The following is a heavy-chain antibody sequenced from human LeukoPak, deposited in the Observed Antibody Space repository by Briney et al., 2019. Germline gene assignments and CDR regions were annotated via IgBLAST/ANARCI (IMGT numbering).Heavy chain of an antibody. CDR2: IYPGDSDT. V-gene: IGHV5-51*01. Sequence: GESLKISCKGSGYSFTSYWIGWVRQMPGKGLEWIGIIYPGDSDTRYSPSFQGQVTISADKSISTAYLQWSSLKASDTAMYYCARPSYYYGSGSPRGCCYFDFWGQGTLVTVSS. J-gene: IGHJ4*02. CDR3: ARPSYYYGSGSPRGCCYFDF. D-gene: IGHD3-10*01. CDR1: GYSFTSYW.